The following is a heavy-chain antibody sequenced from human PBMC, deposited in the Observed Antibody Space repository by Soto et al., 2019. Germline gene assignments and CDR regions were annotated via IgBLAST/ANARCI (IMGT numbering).Heavy chain of an antibody. Sequence: EVQLVESGGGLVQPGGSLRLSCAASGFTFSSYWMSWVRQAPGKGLEWVANIKQDGSEKYYVDSVKGRFTISRDNAKNSLYLQMNSLRAEDTAVYYCARDSSGWYADNWFDPWGQGTLVTVSS. CDR3: ARDSSGWYADNWFDP. D-gene: IGHD6-19*01. CDR2: IKQDGSEK. CDR1: GFTFSSYW. V-gene: IGHV3-7*05. J-gene: IGHJ5*02.